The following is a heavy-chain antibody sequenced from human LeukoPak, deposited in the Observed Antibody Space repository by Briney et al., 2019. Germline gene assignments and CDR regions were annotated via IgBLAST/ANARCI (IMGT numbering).Heavy chain of an antibody. CDR2: SNHIGRT. CDR3: ARPLGYCSDSRCPQPWFDP. J-gene: IGHJ5*02. Sequence: SETLSLTCAVYGGSFSGYYWTWIRQLPGKGLEWIGESNHIGRTNYNPSLKTRVTISVDTSKNHFSLKLSSVTAADTAVYYCARPLGYCSDSRCPQPWFDPWGQGTLLIVSS. V-gene: IGHV4-34*01. CDR1: GGSFSGYY. D-gene: IGHD2-15*01.